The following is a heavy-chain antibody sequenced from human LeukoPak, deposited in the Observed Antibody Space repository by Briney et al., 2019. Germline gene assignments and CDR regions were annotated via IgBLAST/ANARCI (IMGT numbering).Heavy chain of an antibody. CDR3: ARRHQLRDGFDI. V-gene: IGHV3-9*03. CDR2: ISWNSDII. D-gene: IGHD2-2*01. CDR1: GFTFDDNA. J-gene: IGHJ3*02. Sequence: GGSLRLSCAASGFTFDDNAMHWVRQAPGKGLEWVSGISWNSDIIGYADSVKGRFTISRDNAKNSLYLQMNSLRVEDMALYYCARRHQLRDGFDIWGQGTMVTASS.